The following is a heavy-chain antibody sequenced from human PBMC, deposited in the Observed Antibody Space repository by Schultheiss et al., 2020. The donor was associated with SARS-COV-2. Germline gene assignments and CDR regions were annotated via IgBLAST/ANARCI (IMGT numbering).Heavy chain of an antibody. CDR3: ARGNGWYFY. CDR2: IYYSGST. CDR1: GSSITGFF. V-gene: IGHV4-59*01. D-gene: IGHD6-19*01. Sequence: SETLSLTCSVSGSSITGFFWTWIRQPPGKGLEWIGYIYYSGSTNYSPSLKSRVTISVDTSKNQFSLNLSSVTAADSAVYYCARGNGWYFYWGQGTQVTVSS. J-gene: IGHJ4*02.